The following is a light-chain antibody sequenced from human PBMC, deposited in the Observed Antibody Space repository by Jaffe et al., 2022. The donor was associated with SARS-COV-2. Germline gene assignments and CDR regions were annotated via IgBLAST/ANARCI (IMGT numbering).Light chain of an antibody. Sequence: QSALTQPASVSGSPGQSITISCTGTNSDVGAYSFVSWYQHHPGKAPKLMIYDVNNRPSGISSRFSGSKSGNTASLTISGLQAEDEADYYCSSYTTSSTLVFGGGTKVTVL. J-gene: IGLJ2*01. V-gene: IGLV2-14*03. CDR2: DVN. CDR1: NSDVGAYSF. CDR3: SSYTTSSTLV.